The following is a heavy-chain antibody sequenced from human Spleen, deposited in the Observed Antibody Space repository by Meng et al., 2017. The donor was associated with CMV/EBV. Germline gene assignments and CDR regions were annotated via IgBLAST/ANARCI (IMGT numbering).Heavy chain of an antibody. CDR3: ARGGSIFGVGPLDY. CDR2: INPNSGGT. V-gene: IGHV1-2*02. D-gene: IGHD3-3*01. Sequence: ASVKVSCKASGYTFTGYYMHWVRQAPGQGLEWMGWINPNSGGTNYAQKFQGRVTITTDESTSTAYMELSSLRSEDTAVYYCARGGSIFGVGPLDYWGQGTLVTVSS. CDR1: GYTFTGYY. J-gene: IGHJ4*02.